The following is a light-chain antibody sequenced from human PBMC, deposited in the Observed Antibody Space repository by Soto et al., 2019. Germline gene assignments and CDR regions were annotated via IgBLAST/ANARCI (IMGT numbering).Light chain of an antibody. CDR2: DAS. J-gene: IGKJ2*01. CDR1: QSVTRSY. Sequence: EIVFTQSPGTLSLSPGARATLSCRASQSVTRSYLAWFQQQPGQAPRLLIYDASRRATGIPDRFSGSGSETDFTLTISRXEPEDFAVYHCHQYGSSPRTFGQGTKVDIK. V-gene: IGKV3-20*01. CDR3: HQYGSSPRT.